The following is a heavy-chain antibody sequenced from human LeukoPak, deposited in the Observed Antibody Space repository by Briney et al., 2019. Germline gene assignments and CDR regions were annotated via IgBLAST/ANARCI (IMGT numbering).Heavy chain of an antibody. CDR1: GFTFSSYW. D-gene: IGHD3-9*01. V-gene: IGHV3-30-3*01. CDR2: ISYDGSNK. J-gene: IGHJ4*02. CDR3: ARELPIYYFDY. Sequence: GGSLRLSCAASGFTFSSYWMSWVRQAPGKGLEWVAVISYDGSNKYYADSVKGRFTISRDNSKNTLYLQMNSLRAEDTAVYYCARELPIYYFDYWGQGTLVTVSS.